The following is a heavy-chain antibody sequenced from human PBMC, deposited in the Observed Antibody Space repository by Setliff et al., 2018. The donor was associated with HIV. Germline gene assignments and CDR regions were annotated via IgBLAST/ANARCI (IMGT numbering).Heavy chain of an antibody. CDR3: ARQSHYESYFYMDV. D-gene: IGHD3-16*01. V-gene: IGHV5-51*01. CDR2: IYPRDSDT. Sequence: GESLKISCQASGYNFADYWIGWVRQMPGKGLEWMGIIYPRDSDTRYSATFQGQVSISADKSITTAYLQWSGLKASDTAVYYCARQSHYESYFYMDVWGKGTTVTVSS. J-gene: IGHJ6*03. CDR1: GYNFADYW.